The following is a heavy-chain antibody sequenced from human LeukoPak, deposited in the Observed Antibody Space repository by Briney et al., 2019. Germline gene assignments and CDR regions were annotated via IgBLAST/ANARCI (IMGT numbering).Heavy chain of an antibody. V-gene: IGHV3-9*01. J-gene: IGHJ4*02. D-gene: IGHD6-19*01. Sequence: GRSLRLYCAASGFIFDDYAMHWVRQAPGKGLEWVSGISWNSGGIGYADSVKGRFTISRDNAKKSLYLQMNSLRAEDTALYYCAKDFYRAVAGSIGFWGQGILVTVSS. CDR1: GFIFDDYA. CDR3: AKDFYRAVAGSIGF. CDR2: ISWNSGGI.